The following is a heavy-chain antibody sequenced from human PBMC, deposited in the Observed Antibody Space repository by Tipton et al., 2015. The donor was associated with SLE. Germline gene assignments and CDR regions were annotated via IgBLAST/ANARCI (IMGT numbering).Heavy chain of an antibody. CDR2: ISDGGGS. Sequence: TLSLTCSVSGGSISSNSWIWIRQPPGKGLEWIGYISDGGGSNYKPSLKSRVTISVDPAKNQFSLKLTSVTAADTAVYYCARDNCSSTSCYGYYYMDVWGKGTTVTVSS. V-gene: IGHV4-59*12. J-gene: IGHJ6*03. D-gene: IGHD2-2*01. CDR1: GGSISSNS. CDR3: ARDNCSSTSCYGYYYMDV.